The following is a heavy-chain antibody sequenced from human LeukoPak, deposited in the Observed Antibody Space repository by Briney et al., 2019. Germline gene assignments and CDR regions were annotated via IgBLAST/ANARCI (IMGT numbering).Heavy chain of an antibody. CDR2: ISSSSTI. Sequence: GGSLRLSCAASGFTFSSYSMNWVRQAPGKGLEWVSYISSSSTIYYADSVKGRFTISRDNAKNSLYLQMNSLRAEDTAVYYCARDMIMITFGGVVAFDIWGQGTMVTVSS. V-gene: IGHV3-48*04. CDR1: GFTFSSYS. CDR3: ARDMIMITFGGVVAFDI. J-gene: IGHJ3*02. D-gene: IGHD3-16*01.